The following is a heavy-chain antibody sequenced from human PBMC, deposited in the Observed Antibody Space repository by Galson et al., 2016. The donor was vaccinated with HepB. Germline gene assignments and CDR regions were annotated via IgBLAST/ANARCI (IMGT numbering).Heavy chain of an antibody. J-gene: IGHJ5*02. CDR3: ARDRDYYGSGENWFDP. D-gene: IGHD3-10*01. CDR2: ISAYNGNT. Sequence: SVKVSCKASGYMFTDYGISWVRQAPGRGLEWLGWISAYNGNTDYAHKLQGRVTLTKDTSTSTAYTDMRSLRSDATAMYYCARDRDYYGSGENWFDPWGQGTLVTVSS. CDR1: GYMFTDYG. V-gene: IGHV1-18*04.